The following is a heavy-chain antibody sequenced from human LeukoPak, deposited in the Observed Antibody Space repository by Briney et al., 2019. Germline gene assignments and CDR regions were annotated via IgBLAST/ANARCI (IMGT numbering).Heavy chain of an antibody. Sequence: SETLSLTCTVSGGSISSYYWSWIRQPPGKGLEWIGEINHSGSTNYNPSLKSRVTISVDTSKNQFSLKLSSVTAADTAVYYCARARYSSGWLNYWGQGTLVTVSS. V-gene: IGHV4-34*01. CDR1: GGSISSYY. CDR3: ARARYSSGWLNY. J-gene: IGHJ4*02. CDR2: INHSGST. D-gene: IGHD6-19*01.